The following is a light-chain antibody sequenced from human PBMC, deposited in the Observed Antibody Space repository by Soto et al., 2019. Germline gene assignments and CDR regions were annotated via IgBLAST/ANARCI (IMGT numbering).Light chain of an antibody. V-gene: IGKV3-11*01. CDR2: DAS. CDR3: QQRSNWLLT. J-gene: IGKJ5*01. Sequence: ENVLTQPPSTLSLSTGERDTLPCSASQSVSSYLAWYQQKPGQAPRLLIYDASNRATGIPARFSGSGSGTDFTLTISSLEPEDFAVYYCQQRSNWLLTFGQGTRLEI. CDR1: QSVSSY.